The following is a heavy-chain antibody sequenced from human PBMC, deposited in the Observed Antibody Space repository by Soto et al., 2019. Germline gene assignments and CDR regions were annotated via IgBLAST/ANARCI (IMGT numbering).Heavy chain of an antibody. Sequence: QVQLQESGPGLVESSETLSLTCTVSGGSIRTYYWSWIRQPPGKGLEWIGFIYYSGSTSYNPSLKSRVTISVDTSKNLFSHNLSSVTAADTAVYYCARHAGNNCFDPWGQGTLVTVSS. J-gene: IGHJ5*02. CDR2: IYYSGST. V-gene: IGHV4-59*08. CDR3: ARHAGNNCFDP. CDR1: GGSIRTYY.